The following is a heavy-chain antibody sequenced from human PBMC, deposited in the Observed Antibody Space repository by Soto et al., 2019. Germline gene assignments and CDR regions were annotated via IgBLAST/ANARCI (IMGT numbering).Heavy chain of an antibody. D-gene: IGHD6-25*01. J-gene: IGHJ4*02. CDR2: IKQDGSEK. CDR1: GFTFSSYW. Sequence: GGSLRLSCAASGFTFSSYWMSWVRQAPGKGLEWVANIKQDGSEKYYVDSVKGRFTISRDNAKNSLYLQMNSLRAEDTAVYYCASAAAMVDFDYWGQGTLVTVSS. V-gene: IGHV3-7*05. CDR3: ASAAAMVDFDY.